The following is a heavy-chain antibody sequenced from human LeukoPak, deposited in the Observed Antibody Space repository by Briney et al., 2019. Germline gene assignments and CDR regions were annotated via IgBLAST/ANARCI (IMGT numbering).Heavy chain of an antibody. CDR2: INPRGGST. D-gene: IGHD1-26*01. CDR1: GYTFTSFY. V-gene: IGHV1-46*01. J-gene: IGHJ6*02. CDR3: ARDGGSFSYNMDV. Sequence: ASVKVSCKASGYTFTSFYMHWVRQAPGQGLEWMGIINPRGGSTTSAQKFQGRVTLTRDTSTSTVYMELSSLRSEDTAVYYCARDGGSFSYNMDVWGQGTTVTVSS.